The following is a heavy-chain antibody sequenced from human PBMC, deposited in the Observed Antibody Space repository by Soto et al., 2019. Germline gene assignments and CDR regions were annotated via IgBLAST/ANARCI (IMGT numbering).Heavy chain of an antibody. V-gene: IGHV4-34*01. Sequence: QAQLQQWGAGLLKPSETLSLTCAVYVGSFSPYYWSWIRQAPGKGLEWIGEINRSGTTNYNPSLKSRFTMSVDTSKNQFSLKLSSVTAADTAMYYCARYCKSTNCYGGVFDIWGQGTMVTVSS. CDR2: INRSGTT. D-gene: IGHD2-2*01. CDR1: VGSFSPYY. J-gene: IGHJ3*02. CDR3: ARYCKSTNCYGGVFDI.